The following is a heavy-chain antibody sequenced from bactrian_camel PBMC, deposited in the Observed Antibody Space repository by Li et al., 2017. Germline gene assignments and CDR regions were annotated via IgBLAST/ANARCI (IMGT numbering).Heavy chain of an antibody. D-gene: IGHD2*01. J-gene: IGHJ4*01. Sequence: VQLVESGGGVVQPGGSLRLSCAASGFTFSSYDMSWFRLAPGKGLEWVSAINSGGGTTNYADSVKGRFTISRDNAKNTLYLQVNSLKTEDTAMYYCAAGQGSLPYWGQGTQVTVS. CDR2: INSGGGTT. CDR3: AAGQGSLPY. CDR1: GFTFSSYD. V-gene: IGHV3S40*01.